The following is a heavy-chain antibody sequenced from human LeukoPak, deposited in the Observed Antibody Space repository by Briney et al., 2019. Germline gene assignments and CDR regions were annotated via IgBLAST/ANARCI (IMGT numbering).Heavy chain of an antibody. CDR2: ISWNSGSI. Sequence: PGGSLRLSCAASGFTFDDYAMHWVRQAPGKGLEWVSGISWNSGSIGYADSVKGRFTISRDNAKNSLYLQMNSLRAEDTALYYCAKDTTTYCGGDCYSGMSWFDYWGQGTLVTVSS. V-gene: IGHV3-9*01. CDR1: GFTFDDYA. D-gene: IGHD2-21*02. CDR3: AKDTTTYCGGDCYSGMSWFDY. J-gene: IGHJ4*02.